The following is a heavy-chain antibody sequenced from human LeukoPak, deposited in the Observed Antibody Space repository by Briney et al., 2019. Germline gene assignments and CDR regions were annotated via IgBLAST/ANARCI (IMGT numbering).Heavy chain of an antibody. J-gene: IGHJ4*02. CDR3: ARVGDILTGYPYYFDY. Sequence: ASVKVSCKASGYTFTSYGISWVRQAPGQGLEWMGWINFYNGNIDYSQKFQGRVTMTTDTSTSTAYMELRSLRSDDTAVYHCARVGDILTGYPYYFDYWGQGTLVTVSP. D-gene: IGHD3-9*01. CDR1: GYTFTSYG. CDR2: INFYNGNI. V-gene: IGHV1-18*04.